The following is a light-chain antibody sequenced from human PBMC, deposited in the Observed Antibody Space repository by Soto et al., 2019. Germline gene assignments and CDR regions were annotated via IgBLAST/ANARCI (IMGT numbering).Light chain of an antibody. J-gene: IGLJ1*01. CDR3: CSKTSSITYV. V-gene: IGLV2-14*03. Sequence: SVLTHPASASGSPGQSITISCPGTSSDVGGYNHVSWYQQHPGKVPKLIIYEVTNRPAGVSNRFSGSKSGNTASLTISGLQADDEADYYCCSKTSSITYVFGSGTKVTV. CDR1: SSDVGGYNH. CDR2: EVT.